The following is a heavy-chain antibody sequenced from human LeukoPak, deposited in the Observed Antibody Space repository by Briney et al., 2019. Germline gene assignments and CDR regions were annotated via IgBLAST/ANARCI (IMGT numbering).Heavy chain of an antibody. Sequence: GGSLRLSCAASGFTFSSYAMHWVRQAPGKGLEWVAVISYDGSNEYYADSVKGRFTISRDNSKNTLYLQMNSLRAEDTAVYYCARTRYPYSYGTITHYWGQGTLVTVSS. J-gene: IGHJ4*02. CDR3: ARTRYPYSYGTITHY. V-gene: IGHV3-30*04. D-gene: IGHD5-18*01. CDR1: GFTFSSYA. CDR2: ISYDGSNE.